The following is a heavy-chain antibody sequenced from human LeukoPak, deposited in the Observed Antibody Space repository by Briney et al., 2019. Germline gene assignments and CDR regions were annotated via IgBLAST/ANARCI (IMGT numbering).Heavy chain of an antibody. CDR2: IIPIFGTA. J-gene: IGHJ3*02. CDR3: ERGNVVGATAPDAFDI. Sequence: SVKVSCKASGGTFGSYAISWVRQAPGQGLEWMGGIIPIFGTANYAQKFQGRVTITADESTSTAYMELSSLRSEDTAVYYCERGNVVGATAPDAFDIWGQGTMVTVSS. V-gene: IGHV1-69*13. CDR1: GGTFGSYA. D-gene: IGHD1-26*01.